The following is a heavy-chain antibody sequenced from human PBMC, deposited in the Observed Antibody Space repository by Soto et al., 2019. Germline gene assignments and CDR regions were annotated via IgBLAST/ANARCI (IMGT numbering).Heavy chain of an antibody. D-gene: IGHD1-26*01. CDR1: GYTFTSYG. V-gene: IGHV1-18*01. CDR2: ISAYNGNT. CDR3: AREGSRPYYHCGMDV. Sequence: QVQLVQSGAEVKKPGASVKVSCKASGYTFTSYGFSWVRQAPGQGLEWMGWISAYNGNTNYAQKLQGRVTMTTDTSTSTAYRELRSLRSADTVVYYCAREGSRPYYHCGMDVWGQGTTVTVSS. J-gene: IGHJ6*02.